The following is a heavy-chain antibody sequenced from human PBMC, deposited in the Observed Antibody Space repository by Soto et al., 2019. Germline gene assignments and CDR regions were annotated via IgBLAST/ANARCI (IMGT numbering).Heavy chain of an antibody. CDR1: GFTFSSYA. J-gene: IGHJ6*02. D-gene: IGHD6-6*01. CDR2: ISYDGSNK. Sequence: GGSLRLSCAASGFTFSSYAMHWVRQAPGKGLEWVAVISYDGSNKYYADSVKGRFTISRDNSKNTLYLQMNSLRAEDTAVYYCARSSRVPYSSSSNYYYGMDVWGQGTTVTVSS. V-gene: IGHV3-30-3*01. CDR3: ARSSRVPYSSSSNYYYGMDV.